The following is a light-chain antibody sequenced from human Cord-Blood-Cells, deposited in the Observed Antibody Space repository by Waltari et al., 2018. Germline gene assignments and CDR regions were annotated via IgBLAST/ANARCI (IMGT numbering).Light chain of an antibody. V-gene: IGKV1-8*01. J-gene: IGKJ2*01. CDR3: QQYYSYPRT. Sequence: ATRMTQSPSSLSASTGDRVTIPCRASQGISSYLAWYQQKPGKAPKLLIYAASTLQSGVPSRFSGSGSGTDLTLTISCLQSEDFATYYCQQYYSYPRTFGQGTKLEIK. CDR1: QGISSY. CDR2: AAS.